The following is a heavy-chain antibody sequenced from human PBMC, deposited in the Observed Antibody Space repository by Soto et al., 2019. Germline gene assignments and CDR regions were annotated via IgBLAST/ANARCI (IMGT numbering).Heavy chain of an antibody. CDR1: GGTFSSYT. J-gene: IGHJ4*02. V-gene: IGHV1-69*02. D-gene: IGHD2-21*01. CDR3: ARPNPQRGSGFLFDY. CDR2: IIPILGIT. Sequence: QVQLVQSGAEVKKPGSSVKVSCKASGGTFSSYTISWVRQAPGQGLEWMGRIIPILGITNYAPKFQGRVTITADKSTSTAYMELSSLRSEDTAVYYCARPNPQRGSGFLFDYCGQGTLVSVSS.